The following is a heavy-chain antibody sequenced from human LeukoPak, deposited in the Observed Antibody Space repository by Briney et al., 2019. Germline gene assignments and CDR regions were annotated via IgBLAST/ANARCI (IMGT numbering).Heavy chain of an antibody. V-gene: IGHV1-18*01. J-gene: IGHJ4*02. Sequence: ASVKVSCKASGYTFTSFGTSWVRQAPGQGLEWMGWISAYNGNTNYAQKLQGKVTMTTDTSTSTAYMELRSLRSDDTAVYYCARLGSERNFDYWGQGTLVTVSS. CDR2: ISAYNGNT. D-gene: IGHD1-14*01. CDR1: GYTFTSFG. CDR3: ARLGSERNFDY.